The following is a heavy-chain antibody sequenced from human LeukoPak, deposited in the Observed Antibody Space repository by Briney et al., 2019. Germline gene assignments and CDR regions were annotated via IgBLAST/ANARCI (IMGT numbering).Heavy chain of an antibody. CDR3: ARETRYSSSWLDSYYYYGMDV. J-gene: IGHJ6*02. CDR1: GYTFTSYG. D-gene: IGHD6-13*01. CDR2: ISAYNGNT. V-gene: IGHV1-18*01. Sequence: GASVTVSCTASGYTFTSYGISWVRQAPGQGLEWMGWISAYNGNTNYAQKLQGRVTMTTDTSTSTAYMELRSLRSDDTAVYYCARETRYSSSWLDSYYYYGMDVWGQGTTVTVSS.